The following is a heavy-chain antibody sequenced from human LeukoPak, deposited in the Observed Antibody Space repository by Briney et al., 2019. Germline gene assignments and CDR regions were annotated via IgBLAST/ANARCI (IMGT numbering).Heavy chain of an antibody. V-gene: IGHV4-30-2*01. CDR1: GGSISSGGYY. Sequence: SQTLSLTCTVSGGSISSGGYYWSWIRQPPGKGLEWIGYIYHSGSTYYNPSLKSRVTISVDTSKNQFSLKLSSVTAADTAVYYCTRSRYNYGYSSDYWGQGALVTVSS. CDR3: TRSRYNYGYSSDY. CDR2: IYHSGST. D-gene: IGHD2-21*01. J-gene: IGHJ4*02.